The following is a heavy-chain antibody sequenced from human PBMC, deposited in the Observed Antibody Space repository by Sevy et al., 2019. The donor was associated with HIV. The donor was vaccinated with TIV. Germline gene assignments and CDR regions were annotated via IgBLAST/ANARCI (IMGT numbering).Heavy chain of an antibody. Sequence: GESLKISCKGSGYSFTSYWIGWVRQMPGKGLEWMGIIYPGDSDTRYSPSFQGQVTISADKSISTAYLQWSSPKASDTAMYYCARKRNYYYGSGSYYNFDYWGQGTLVTVSS. CDR1: GYSFTSYW. D-gene: IGHD3-10*01. V-gene: IGHV5-51*01. CDR3: ARKRNYYYGSGSYYNFDY. CDR2: IYPGDSDT. J-gene: IGHJ4*02.